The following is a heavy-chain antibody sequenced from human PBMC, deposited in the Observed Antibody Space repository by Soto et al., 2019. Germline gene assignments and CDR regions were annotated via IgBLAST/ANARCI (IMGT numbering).Heavy chain of an antibody. J-gene: IGHJ6*02. CDR1: GFPFTDAW. D-gene: IGHD3-22*01. V-gene: IGHV3-15*01. CDR2: IKSKADGGTT. Sequence: EVQLVESGGGLVKPGGSLRLSCTASGFPFTDAWMNWVRQAPGKGLEWVGRIKSKADGGTTEFATLLQGRINIRIDDSKNTLYLQMFSLKTGDSARYYCDTAPPYYYDSSGYYYNPYGVDVWGQGTTVIVS. CDR3: DTAPPYYYDSSGYYYNPYGVDV.